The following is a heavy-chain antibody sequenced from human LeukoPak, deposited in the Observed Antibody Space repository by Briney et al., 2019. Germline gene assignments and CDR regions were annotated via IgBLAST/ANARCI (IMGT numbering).Heavy chain of an antibody. Sequence: PGGSLRLSCAASGFTFSSYSINWVRQAPGKGLEWVSSISSSSSYIYYADSVKGRFTISRDNAKNSLYLQMNSLRAEDTAVYYCATPLIGATHGRYFDYWGQGTLVTVTS. V-gene: IGHV3-21*01. CDR1: GFTFSSYS. CDR3: ATPLIGATHGRYFDY. D-gene: IGHD1-26*01. CDR2: ISSSSSYI. J-gene: IGHJ4*02.